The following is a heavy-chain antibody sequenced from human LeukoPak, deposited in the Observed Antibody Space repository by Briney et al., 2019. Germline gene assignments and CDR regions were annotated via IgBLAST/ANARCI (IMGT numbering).Heavy chain of an antibody. D-gene: IGHD3-16*02. CDR2: IYYSGST. Sequence: SETLSLTCTVSGGSISSGGYYWSWIRQHPGKGLEWIGYIYYSGSTYYNPSLKSRVTISVDTSKNQFSLKLSSVTAADTAVYYCARERIMITFGGVIVTPSYFDYWGQGTLVTVS. J-gene: IGHJ4*02. CDR3: ARERIMITFGGVIVTPSYFDY. CDR1: GGSISSGGYY. V-gene: IGHV4-31*03.